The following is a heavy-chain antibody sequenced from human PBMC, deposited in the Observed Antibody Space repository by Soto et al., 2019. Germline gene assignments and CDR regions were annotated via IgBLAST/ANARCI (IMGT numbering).Heavy chain of an antibody. Sequence: ASVKVSCKSSGYTFTSYDISWVRQAPGQGLEWMGWVSGYNGHAKYAQKVQSRVTVTTDTSTTTAHMELRSLSSDDTAVYYCARDRDSSAWPPSVAFDIWGQGTMVTVSS. CDR3: ARDRDSSAWPPSVAFDI. CDR2: VSGYNGHA. D-gene: IGHD6-19*01. J-gene: IGHJ3*02. V-gene: IGHV1-18*01. CDR1: GYTFTSYD.